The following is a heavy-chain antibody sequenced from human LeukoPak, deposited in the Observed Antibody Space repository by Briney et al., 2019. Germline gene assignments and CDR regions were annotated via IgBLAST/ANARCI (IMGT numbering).Heavy chain of an antibody. J-gene: IGHJ4*02. CDR3: AKDWRIAAAGTFGY. CDR2: IRYDGSNK. D-gene: IGHD6-13*01. CDR1: GFIFSNYG. V-gene: IGHV3-30*02. Sequence: GGSLRLSCAASGFIFSNYGMHWVRQAPGKGLEWVAFIRYDGSNKYYADSVKGRFTISRDNSKNTLYLQMNSLRAEDTAVYYCAKDWRIAAAGTFGYWGQGTLVTVSS.